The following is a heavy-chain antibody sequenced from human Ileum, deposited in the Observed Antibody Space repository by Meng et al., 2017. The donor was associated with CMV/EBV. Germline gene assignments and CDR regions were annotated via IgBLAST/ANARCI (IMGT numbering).Heavy chain of an antibody. CDR2: ISGSGGET. D-gene: IGHD2-2*03. CDR3: SKNLKGGYYTSTICFILAMDV. Sequence: GESLKISCAASGFTFKINFINWVRQAPGKGLEWVSSISGSGGETYYADSVKGRFIVARDNTKNMVDLQMNSLRGDDTDVYYWSKNLKGGYYTSTICFILAMDVWGQGTTVTVSS. CDR1: GFTFKINF. J-gene: IGHJ6*02. V-gene: IGHV3-23*01.